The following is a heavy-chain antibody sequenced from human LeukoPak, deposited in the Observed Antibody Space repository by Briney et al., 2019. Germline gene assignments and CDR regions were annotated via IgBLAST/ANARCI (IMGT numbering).Heavy chain of an antibody. CDR2: INPNSGNT. CDR3: ARGRVEHAFDI. Sequence: ASVKVSCKASGYTFTIFDIHWVRQAPGQGLEWVGWINPNSGNTGYAQKFQGRVTMTRNTSISTAYMELSSLRSEDTAVYYCARGRVEHAFDIWGQGTMVTVSS. V-gene: IGHV1-8*01. J-gene: IGHJ3*02. CDR1: GYTFTIFD.